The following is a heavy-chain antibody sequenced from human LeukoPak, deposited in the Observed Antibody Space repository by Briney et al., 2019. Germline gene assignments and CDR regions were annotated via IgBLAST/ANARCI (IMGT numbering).Heavy chain of an antibody. CDR1: GFTFSGYG. D-gene: IGHD2-15*01. V-gene: IGHV3-23*01. J-gene: IGHJ4*02. CDR2: MSGSGGRT. Sequence: GGTLRLSCAASGFTFSGYGMSWVRQAPGKGLEWVSAMSGSGGRTYYADSVKGRFTISKDNSKNTLYLQMNSLRAEDTAVYYCARDVGGGRSDLGPGYWGQGTLVTVSS. CDR3: ARDVGGGRSDLGPGY.